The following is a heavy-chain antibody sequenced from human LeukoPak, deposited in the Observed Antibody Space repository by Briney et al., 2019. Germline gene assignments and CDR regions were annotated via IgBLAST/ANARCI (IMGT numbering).Heavy chain of an antibody. CDR2: IYYSGST. V-gene: IGHV4-59*08. CDR3: ARIDYGGNYFDY. J-gene: IGHJ4*02. D-gene: IGHD4-23*01. Sequence: SEALSLTCTVSGGSISSYYWSWIRQPPGKGLEWIGYIYYSGSTNYNPSLKSRVTISVDTSKNQFSLKPSSVTAADTAVYYCARIDYGGNYFDYWGQGTLVTVSS. CDR1: GGSISSYY.